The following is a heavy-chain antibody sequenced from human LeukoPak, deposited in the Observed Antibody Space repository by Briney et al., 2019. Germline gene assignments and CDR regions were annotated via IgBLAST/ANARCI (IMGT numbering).Heavy chain of an antibody. CDR2: IYYSGST. J-gene: IGHJ3*02. D-gene: IGHD2-15*01. CDR1: GGSISSYY. Sequence: SETLSLTCTVSGGSISSYYWSWIRQPPGKGLEWIGYIYYSGSTNYNPSLKSRVTISVDTSKNQFSLKLSSVTAADTAVYYCASQPRYCSGGSYSDAFDIWGQGTMVTVSS. V-gene: IGHV4-59*01. CDR3: ASQPRYCSGGSYSDAFDI.